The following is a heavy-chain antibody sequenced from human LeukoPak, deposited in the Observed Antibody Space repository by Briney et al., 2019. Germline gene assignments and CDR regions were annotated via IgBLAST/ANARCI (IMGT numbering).Heavy chain of an antibody. Sequence: AGGSLRLSCAASGFTFSSYAMHWVRQAPGKGLEWVAVISYDGSNKYYADSVKGQFTISRDNSKNTLYLQMNSLRAEDTAVYYCTVWGIVVVVAAKVPGNWGQGTLVTVSS. J-gene: IGHJ4*02. CDR3: TVWGIVVVVAAKVPGN. CDR2: ISYDGSNK. CDR1: GFTFSSYA. V-gene: IGHV3-30-3*01. D-gene: IGHD2-15*01.